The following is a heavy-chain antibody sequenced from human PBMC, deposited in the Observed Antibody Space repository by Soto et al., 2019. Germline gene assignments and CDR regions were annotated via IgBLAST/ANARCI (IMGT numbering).Heavy chain of an antibody. CDR1: GGSISSYY. CDR3: ARLGYGGNSGY. J-gene: IGHJ4*02. CDR2: IYYSGST. V-gene: IGHV4-59*01. Sequence: SETLSLTCTVSGGSISSYYWSWIRQPPGKGLEWIGYIYYSGSTNYNPSIKSRVTISVDTSKNQFSLKLSSVTAADTAVYYCARLGYGGNSGYWGRGTLVTVSS. D-gene: IGHD4-17*01.